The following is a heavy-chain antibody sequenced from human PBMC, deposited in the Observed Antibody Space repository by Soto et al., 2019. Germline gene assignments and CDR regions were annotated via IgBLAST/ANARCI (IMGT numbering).Heavy chain of an antibody. CDR1: GGSISSGDYY. V-gene: IGHV4-30-4*01. D-gene: IGHD5-18*01. J-gene: IGHJ4*02. Sequence: TLSLTCTVSGGSISSGDYYWSWIRQPPGKGLEWIGYIYYSGSTYYNPSLKSRVTISVDTSKNQFSLKLSSVTAADTAVYYCARSPRGYSYGKFDYWGQGTLVTVSS. CDR3: ARSPRGYSYGKFDY. CDR2: IYYSGST.